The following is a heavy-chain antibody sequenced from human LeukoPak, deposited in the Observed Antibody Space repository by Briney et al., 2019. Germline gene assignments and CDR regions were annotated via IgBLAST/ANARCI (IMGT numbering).Heavy chain of an antibody. CDR2: LYVSGST. V-gene: IGHV4-38-2*02. J-gene: IGHJ4*02. Sequence: SETLSLTCTVSGYSISSGDYWGWIRQPPGEGLEWIGSLYVSGSTYYNPSLKSRVTISVDTSKNQFSLKLSSVTAADTAVYYCASRTTVTSYYFDYWGQGTLVTVSS. D-gene: IGHD4-17*01. CDR1: GYSISSGDY. CDR3: ASRTTVTSYYFDY.